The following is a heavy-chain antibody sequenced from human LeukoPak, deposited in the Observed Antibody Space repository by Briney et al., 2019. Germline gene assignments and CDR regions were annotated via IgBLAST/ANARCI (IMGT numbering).Heavy chain of an antibody. Sequence: GGSLRLSCAASGFTFSSYSMNWVRQAPGKGLEWVSSISSSSSYIYYADSVKGRFTISRDNSKNTLYLQMNSLRAEDTAVYYCARIARSYKDAFDIWGQGTMVTVSS. D-gene: IGHD1-26*01. V-gene: IGHV3-21*04. CDR2: ISSSSSYI. CDR1: GFTFSSYS. J-gene: IGHJ3*02. CDR3: ARIARSYKDAFDI.